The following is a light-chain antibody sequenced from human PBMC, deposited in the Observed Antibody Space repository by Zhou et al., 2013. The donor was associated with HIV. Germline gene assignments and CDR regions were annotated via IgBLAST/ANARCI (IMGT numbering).Light chain of an antibody. CDR2: AAS. CDR3: QHYNGYSGT. V-gene: IGKV1-8*01. Sequence: AIRMTQSPSSFSASTGDRVTITCRASQGISTYLAWYQQKPGKAPKLLIYAASTLQSGVPSRFSASGSGTEFTLTISSLQPDDFATYYCQHYNGYSGTFGQGTKVEIK. CDR1: QGISTY. J-gene: IGKJ1*01.